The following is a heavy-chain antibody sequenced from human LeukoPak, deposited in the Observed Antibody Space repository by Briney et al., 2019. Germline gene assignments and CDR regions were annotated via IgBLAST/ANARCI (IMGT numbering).Heavy chain of an antibody. V-gene: IGHV3-23*05. CDR2: IGSDNKP. D-gene: IGHD3-10*02. CDR3: ARALHYYVAMDV. Sequence: GGSLRLSCEASGFTFSACAMTWVRQAPGEGLEWVSSIGSDNKPHYSESVKGRFAISRDNSKNTLFLQLHNLRVKDTALYYCARALHYYVAMDVWGQGTTVTVSS. J-gene: IGHJ6*02. CDR1: GFTFSACA.